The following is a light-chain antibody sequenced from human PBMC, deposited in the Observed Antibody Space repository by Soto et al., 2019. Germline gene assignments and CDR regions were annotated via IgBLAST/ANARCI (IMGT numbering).Light chain of an antibody. V-gene: IGKV2-28*01. Sequence: DIVMTQSPLSLPVTPGEPASISCRSSQSLLHSNGYNYLDWYLQKPGQSPQLLIYLGSNRASGVPDRFSGSGSGTEFTLTISSLQPDDFATYYCQQCNSYPYTFGQGTKVDIK. CDR1: QSLLHSNGYNY. J-gene: IGKJ2*01. CDR3: QQCNSYPYT. CDR2: LGS.